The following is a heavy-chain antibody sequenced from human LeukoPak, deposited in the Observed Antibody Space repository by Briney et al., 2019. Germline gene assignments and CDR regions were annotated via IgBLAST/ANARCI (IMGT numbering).Heavy chain of an antibody. CDR1: GFTFSNAW. V-gene: IGHV3-15*01. D-gene: IGHD4-17*01. J-gene: IGHJ4*02. CDR3: AGGGYDYGEGDY. Sequence: GGSLRLSCAASGFTFSNAWMSWVRQAPGKGLEWVGRIKSKTDGGTTDYAAPVRGRFTISRDDSKNTLYLQMNSLTAEDTAVYYCAGGGYDYGEGDYWGQGTLVTVSS. CDR2: IKSKTDGGTT.